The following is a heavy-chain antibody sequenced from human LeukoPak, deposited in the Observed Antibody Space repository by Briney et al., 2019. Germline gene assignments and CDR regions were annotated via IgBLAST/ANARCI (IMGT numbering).Heavy chain of an antibody. J-gene: IGHJ6*02. CDR1: GFTFSSYS. D-gene: IGHD6-6*01. CDR2: ISSSSSYI. CDR3: ARDEIEYSSSRYYYYGMDV. V-gene: IGHV3-21*01. Sequence: GSPRLSXAXSGFTFSSYSMNWVRQAPGKGLEWVSSISSSSSYIYYADSVKGRFTISRDNAKNSLYLQMNSLRAEDTAVYYCARDEIEYSSSRYYYYGMDVWGQGTTVTVSS.